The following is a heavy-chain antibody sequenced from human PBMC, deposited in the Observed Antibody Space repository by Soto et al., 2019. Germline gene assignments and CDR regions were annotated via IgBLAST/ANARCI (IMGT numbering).Heavy chain of an antibody. V-gene: IGHV3-7*03. Sequence: GGSLRLSCVASGFTFTTYWMSWVRQAPGKGLEWVANIRQDGGAQYYVDSVKGRFTISRDNAKNSVYLQMDSLRVEDTAVYYCVRGGHGSGSYLGYSWGQGILVTVSS. CDR3: VRGGHGSGSYLGYS. D-gene: IGHD3-10*01. CDR2: IRQDGGAQ. J-gene: IGHJ4*02. CDR1: GFTFTTYW.